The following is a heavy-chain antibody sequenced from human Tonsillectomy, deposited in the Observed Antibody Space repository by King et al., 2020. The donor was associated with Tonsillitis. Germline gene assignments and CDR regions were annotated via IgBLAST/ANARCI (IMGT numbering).Heavy chain of an antibody. CDR1: GYSFSNYW. V-gene: IGHV5-51*01. Sequence: QLVQSGAEGKKPGASLKISCKASGYSFSNYWIGWGRQMPGKGLEYMGIVYPGDSATTYSPSFQGQVTISADKSHSTAYLQWSSLKASATAMYYCARVGASALEDTFDLWGQGTVVTVSS. D-gene: IGHD1-26*01. CDR2: VYPGDSAT. CDR3: ARVGASALEDTFDL. J-gene: IGHJ3*01.